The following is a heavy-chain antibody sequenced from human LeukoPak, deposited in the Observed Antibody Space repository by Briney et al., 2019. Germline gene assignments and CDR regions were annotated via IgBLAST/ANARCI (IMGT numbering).Heavy chain of an antibody. D-gene: IGHD1-26*01. J-gene: IGHJ4*02. V-gene: IGHV1-18*01. CDR3: AREFFGGSYGDY. CDR1: GYTFTSYG. CDR2: ISAYNGNT. Sequence: ASVKVSCKASGYTFTSYGISWVRQAPGQGLEWMGWISAYNGNTSYAQKLQGRVTMTTDTSTSTAYMELRSLRSDDTAVYYCAREFFGGSYGDYWGQGTLVTVSS.